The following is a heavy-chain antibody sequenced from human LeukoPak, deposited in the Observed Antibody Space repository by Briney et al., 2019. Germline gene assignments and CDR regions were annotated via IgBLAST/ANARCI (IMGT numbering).Heavy chain of an antibody. CDR1: GFTFSTYG. Sequence: PGGSLRLSCAASGFTFSTYGMSWVRQAPGKGLEWVSGISWNSGSIGYADSVKGRFTISRDNAKNSLYLQMNSLRAEDTALYYCAKGRRYYDILTGYYRGQDFDYWGQGTLVTVSS. D-gene: IGHD3-9*01. V-gene: IGHV3-9*01. J-gene: IGHJ4*02. CDR2: ISWNSGSI. CDR3: AKGRRYYDILTGYYRGQDFDY.